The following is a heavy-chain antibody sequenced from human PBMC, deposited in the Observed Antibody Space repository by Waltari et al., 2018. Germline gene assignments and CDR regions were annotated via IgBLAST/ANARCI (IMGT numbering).Heavy chain of an antibody. V-gene: IGHV1-18*01. J-gene: IGHJ5*02. CDR1: GYTFTSYG. D-gene: IGHD3-22*01. Sequence: QVQLVQSGAEVKKPGASVKVSCKASGYTFTSYGISWVRKAHGQGLEWMGWISAYNGNTNYAQKLQGRVTMTTDTSTSTAYMELRSLRSDDTAVYYCARVVELRSSGYLYNWFDPWGQGTLVTVSS. CDR3: ARVVELRSSGYLYNWFDP. CDR2: ISAYNGNT.